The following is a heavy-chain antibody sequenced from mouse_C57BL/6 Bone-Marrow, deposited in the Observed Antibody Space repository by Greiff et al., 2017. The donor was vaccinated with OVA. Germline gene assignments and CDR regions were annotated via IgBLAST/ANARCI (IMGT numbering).Heavy chain of an antibody. CDR1: GFSLTSYG. Sequence: VQRVESGPGLVQPSQSLSITCTVSGFSLTSYGVHWVRQSPGKGLEWLGVIWSGGSTDYNAAFISRLSISKDNSKTQVFYKMNSLQADDTAIYYCARTRILLLLELDYWGQGTSVTVSA. D-gene: IGHD1-1*01. CDR2: IWSGGST. V-gene: IGHV2-2*01. J-gene: IGHJ4*01. CDR3: ARTRILLLLELDY.